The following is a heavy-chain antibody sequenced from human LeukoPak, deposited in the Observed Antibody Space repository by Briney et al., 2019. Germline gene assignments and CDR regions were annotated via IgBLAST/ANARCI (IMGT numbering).Heavy chain of an antibody. CDR3: ARDSSHFDWMKVYGPAAFDI. CDR1: GYTFTSYG. CDR2: ISAYNGNT. J-gene: IGHJ3*02. D-gene: IGHD3-9*01. V-gene: IGHV1-18*01. Sequence: ASVKVSCKASGYTFTSYGISWVRQAPGQGLEWMGWISAYNGNTNYAQKLQGRVTMTTDTSTSTAYMELRSLRSDDTAVYYCARDSSHFDWMKVYGPAAFDIWGQGTMVTVSS.